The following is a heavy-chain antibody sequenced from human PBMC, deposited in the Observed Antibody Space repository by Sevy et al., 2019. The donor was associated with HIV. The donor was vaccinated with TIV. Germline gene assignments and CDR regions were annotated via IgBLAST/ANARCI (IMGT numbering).Heavy chain of an antibody. CDR3: AKGSLEWLSALDY. D-gene: IGHD3-3*01. J-gene: IGHJ4*02. CDR1: EFTFISYA. CDR2: ITGSGGTT. V-gene: IGHV3-23*01. Sequence: GESLKISCAASEFTFISYAMSWVRQAPGKGLEWVSAITGSGGTTYYADSVRGRFTISRDNSNNTLYLQMTSLGAEDMAVYYCAKGSLEWLSALDYWGQGTLVTVSS.